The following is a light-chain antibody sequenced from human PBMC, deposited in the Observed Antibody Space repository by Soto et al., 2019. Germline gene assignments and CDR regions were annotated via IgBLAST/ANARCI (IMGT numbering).Light chain of an antibody. CDR1: SSNIGSNT. CDR3: AAWDDSLNGVV. Sequence: QSVLTQSPSASGTPGQRVTISCSGSSSNIGSNTVNWYQQLPGAAPKLLIYSSDQRPSGVPDRFSGSKSGTSASLAISGLRSEDEADYYCAAWDDSLNGVVFGGGTKLTVL. CDR2: SSD. J-gene: IGLJ3*02. V-gene: IGLV1-44*01.